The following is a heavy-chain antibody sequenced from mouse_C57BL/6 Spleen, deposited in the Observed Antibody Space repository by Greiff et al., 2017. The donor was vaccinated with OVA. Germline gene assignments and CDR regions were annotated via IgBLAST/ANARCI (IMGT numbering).Heavy chain of an antibody. CDR2: ISDGGSYT. CDR1: GFTFSSYA. Sequence: EVQLVESGGGLVKPGGSLKLSCAASGFTFSSYAMSWVRQTPEKRLEWVATISDGGSYTYYPDNVKGRFTISRDNAKNNLYLQMSHLKSEDTAMYYCARDYHYAMDYWGQGTSVTVSS. J-gene: IGHJ4*01. CDR3: ARDYHYAMDY. V-gene: IGHV5-4*01.